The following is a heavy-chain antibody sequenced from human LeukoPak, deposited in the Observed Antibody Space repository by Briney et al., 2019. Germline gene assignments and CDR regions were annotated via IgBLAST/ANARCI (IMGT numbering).Heavy chain of an antibody. Sequence: SQTLSLTCTVSGGSISSGGYYWSWIRQHPGKVLEWIGYIYYSGSTYYNPSLKSRVTISVDTSKNQFSLKLSSVTAADTAVYYCARGGVRGVIITTDHFDYWGQGTLVTVSS. CDR2: IYYSGST. J-gene: IGHJ4*02. D-gene: IGHD3-10*01. V-gene: IGHV4-31*03. CDR3: ARGGVRGVIITTDHFDY. CDR1: GGSISSGGYY.